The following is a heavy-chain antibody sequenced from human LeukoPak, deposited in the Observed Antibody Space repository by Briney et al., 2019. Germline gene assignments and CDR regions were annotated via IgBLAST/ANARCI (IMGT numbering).Heavy chain of an antibody. CDR1: GYSIRGGYY. V-gene: IGHV4-38-2*01. J-gene: IGHJ5*02. Sequence: SETLSLTCAVSGYSIRGGYYWGWIRQSPGEGLEWIGNIYRSGITYYNPSLKSRVTILVDASKNQLSLRLSTVTAADTAVYYCARSSPSSGSYFPYNWFDPWGQGILVTVSS. D-gene: IGHD6-19*01. CDR2: IYRSGIT. CDR3: ARSSPSSGSYFPYNWFDP.